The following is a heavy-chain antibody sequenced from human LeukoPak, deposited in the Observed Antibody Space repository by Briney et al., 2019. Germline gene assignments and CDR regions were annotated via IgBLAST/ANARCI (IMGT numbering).Heavy chain of an antibody. Sequence: PSGTLSFTCAVSGGSISSRNWWSWVRQPPGKGLEWIGEIYHSGSTNYNPSLKSRVTISVDKSKNQFSLKLSSVTAADTAVYYCARVLYCGGDCRYFDLWGRGTLVTVSS. CDR2: IYHSGST. CDR1: GGSISSRNW. V-gene: IGHV4-4*02. D-gene: IGHD2-21*02. CDR3: ARVLYCGGDCRYFDL. J-gene: IGHJ2*01.